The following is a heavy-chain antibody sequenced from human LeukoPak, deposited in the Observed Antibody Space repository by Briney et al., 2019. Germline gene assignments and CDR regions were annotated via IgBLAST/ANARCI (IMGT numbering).Heavy chain of an antibody. J-gene: IGHJ4*02. CDR3: ARLRFGEYTLALYYFDY. V-gene: IGHV1-18*01. CDR1: GYTFTSYG. CDR2: ISAYNGNT. D-gene: IGHD3-10*01. Sequence: ASVKVSCKASGYTFTSYGISWARQAPGQGLEWMGWISAYNGNTNYAQKLQGRVTMTTDTSTSTAYMELRSLRSDDTAVYYCARLRFGEYTLALYYFDYWGQGTLVTVSS.